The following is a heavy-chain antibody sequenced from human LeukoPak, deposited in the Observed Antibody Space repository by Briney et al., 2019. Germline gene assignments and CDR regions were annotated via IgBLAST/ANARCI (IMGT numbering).Heavy chain of an antibody. D-gene: IGHD5-12*01. V-gene: IGHV1-18*01. CDR1: GYTFTSYG. J-gene: IGHJ5*02. CDR2: INAYNGNT. Sequence: ASVKVSCKASGYTFTSYGISWVRQAPGQGLEWMGWINAYNGNTNYAQKLQGRVTMTTDTSTSTAYMELRSLRSDDTAVYYCARDLGYSGYDYGGSSWFDPWGQGTLGTVSS. CDR3: ARDLGYSGYDYGGSSWFDP.